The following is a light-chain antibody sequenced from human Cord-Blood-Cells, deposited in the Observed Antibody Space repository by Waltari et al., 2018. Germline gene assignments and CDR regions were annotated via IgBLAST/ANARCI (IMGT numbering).Light chain of an antibody. CDR1: QSVLYSSNNKNY. Sequence: ILMTQSPDSLSVSLGERATINSKSRQSVLYSSNNKNYLPWYQQKPGQPPKLLIYWASTRESGVPDRFSGSGSGTDFTLTISSLQAEDVAVYYCQQYYSTPWTFGQGTKVEIK. CDR3: QQYYSTPWT. CDR2: WAS. V-gene: IGKV4-1*01. J-gene: IGKJ1*01.